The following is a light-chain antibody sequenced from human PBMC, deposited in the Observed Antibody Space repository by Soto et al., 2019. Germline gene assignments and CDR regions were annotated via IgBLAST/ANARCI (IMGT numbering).Light chain of an antibody. J-gene: IGLJ2*01. CDR2: DNN. Sequence: QSVLTQPPSVSAAPGQKVTISCSGSSSNIGNNYVSWYQQLPGTAPKLLIYDNNKRPSGIPDRFSGSKSGTSATLGITGLQTGDEAGYYWGTWDSSLSAVVFGGGTKLTVL. CDR3: GTWDSSLSAVV. CDR1: SSNIGNNY. V-gene: IGLV1-51*01.